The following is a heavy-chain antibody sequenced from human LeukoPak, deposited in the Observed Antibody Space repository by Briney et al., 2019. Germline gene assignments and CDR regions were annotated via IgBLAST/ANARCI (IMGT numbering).Heavy chain of an antibody. V-gene: IGHV1-46*01. CDR3: ARQPCGGDCPHWFDP. J-gene: IGHJ5*02. CDR2: INPSGGST. Sequence: SVKVSCKASGYTFTSYYMHWVRQAPGQGLEWMGIINPSGGSTSYAQKFQGRVTMTRDTSTSTVYMELSSLRSEDTAVYYCARQPCGGDCPHWFDPWGQGTLVTVSS. D-gene: IGHD2-21*02. CDR1: GYTFTSYY.